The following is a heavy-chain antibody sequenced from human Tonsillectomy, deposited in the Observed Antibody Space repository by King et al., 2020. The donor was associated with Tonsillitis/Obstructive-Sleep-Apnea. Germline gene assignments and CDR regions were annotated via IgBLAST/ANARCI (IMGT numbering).Heavy chain of an antibody. D-gene: IGHD4-17*01. CDR2: IYYSGTT. Sequence: QLQESGPGLVKPSETLSLTCSVSGGSISSSSYYWGWIRQPPGKGLEWIGTIYYSGTTYYNPSLKSRVTISVDTSKNQFSLKLRSVTATDTAVSYCVRHHEDGDGKYYYYMDVWGKGTTVTVSS. V-gene: IGHV4-39*01. CDR1: GGSISSSSYY. J-gene: IGHJ6*03. CDR3: VRHHEDGDGKYYYYMDV.